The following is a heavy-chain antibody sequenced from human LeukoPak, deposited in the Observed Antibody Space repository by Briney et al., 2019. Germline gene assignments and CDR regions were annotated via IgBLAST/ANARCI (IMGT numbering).Heavy chain of an antibody. CDR1: GFTFDDYG. J-gene: IGHJ4*02. CDR3: ARFEYSSSTDY. Sequence: TGESLRLSCAASGFTFDDYGMSWVRQAPGKGLEWVSSISSSSSYIYYADSVKGRFTISRDNAKNSLYLQMNSLRAEDTAVYYCARFEYSSSTDYWGQGTLVTVSS. D-gene: IGHD6-6*01. CDR2: ISSSSSYI. V-gene: IGHV3-21*01.